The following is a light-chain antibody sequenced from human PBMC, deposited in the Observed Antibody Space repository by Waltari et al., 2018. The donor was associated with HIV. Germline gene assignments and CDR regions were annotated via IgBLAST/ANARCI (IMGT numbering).Light chain of an antibody. CDR3: QSYDSSLSVNYV. J-gene: IGLJ1*01. V-gene: IGLV1-40*01. CDR1: RTNLGAGHA. Sequence: QSVLTQPPSVSGALRQRVTISCTGTRTNLGAGHAVHWSQQLPGTAPKLLIYSNFNRPSGVPDRFSGSKSGTSASLAITGLQPEDEADYYCQSYDSSLSVNYVFGTGTKVTVL. CDR2: SNF.